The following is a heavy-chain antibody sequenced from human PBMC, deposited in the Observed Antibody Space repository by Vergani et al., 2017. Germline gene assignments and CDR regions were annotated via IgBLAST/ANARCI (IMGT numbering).Heavy chain of an antibody. D-gene: IGHD1-26*01. CDR3: ARRAERWETLLRVDVDV. CDR1: GGSLSGYY. Sequence: QVQLQQWGPGLLKPSETLSLTCAVYGGSLSGYYWSWIRLAPGKGLEWIGEINHSGTINYNPTLKSPFNVSIVTSRDHFSLKLRSVSAADTAVYFCARRAERWETLLRVDVDVWGQGTFVTVSP. V-gene: IGHV4-34*01. J-gene: IGHJ3*01. CDR2: INHSGTI.